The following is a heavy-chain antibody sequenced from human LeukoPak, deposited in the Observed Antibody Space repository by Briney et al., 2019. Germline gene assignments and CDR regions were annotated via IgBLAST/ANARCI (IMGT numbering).Heavy chain of an antibody. CDR1: GFTFGDYA. V-gene: IGHV3-49*04. CDR3: TRNILGLRYFDWLWSSYYFDY. Sequence: PGGSLRLSCTASGFTFGDYAMSWVRQAPGKGLEWVGFIRSKAYGGTTEYAASVKGRFTISRDDSKSIAYLQMNSLKTEDTAVYYCTRNILGLRYFDWLWSSYYFDYWGQGTLVTVSS. J-gene: IGHJ4*02. CDR2: IRSKAYGGTT. D-gene: IGHD3-9*01.